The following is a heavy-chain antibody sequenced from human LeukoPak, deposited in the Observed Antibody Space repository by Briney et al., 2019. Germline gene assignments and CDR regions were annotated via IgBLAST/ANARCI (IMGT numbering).Heavy chain of an antibody. CDR1: GYTFTSYG. CDR3: ARVPTAMVDYYYYYMDV. D-gene: IGHD5-18*01. CDR2: ISAYNGNT. J-gene: IGHJ6*03. V-gene: IGHV1-18*01. Sequence: ASVQVSCKASGYTFTSYGISWVRQAPGQGLEWMGWISAYNGNTNYAQKLQGRVTMTTDTSTSTAYMELRSLRSDDTAVYYCARVPTAMVDYYYYYMDVWGKGTTVTVSS.